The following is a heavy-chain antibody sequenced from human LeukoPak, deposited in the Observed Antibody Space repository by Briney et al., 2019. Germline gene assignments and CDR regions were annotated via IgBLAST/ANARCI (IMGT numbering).Heavy chain of an antibody. CDR1: GGSISSGSYY. V-gene: IGHV4-61*02. CDR3: ARPLVRGVITGVFDY. Sequence: SETLSLTCTVSGGSISSGSYYWSWVRQPAGKGLEWIGRIYTSGSTNYNPSLQSRVTMSVDTSKNQFSLKLSSVTAADTAVYYCARPLVRGVITGVFDYWGQGTLVTVSS. D-gene: IGHD3-10*01. J-gene: IGHJ4*02. CDR2: IYTSGST.